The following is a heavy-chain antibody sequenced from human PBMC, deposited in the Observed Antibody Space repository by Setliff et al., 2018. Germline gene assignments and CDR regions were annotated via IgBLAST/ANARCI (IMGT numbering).Heavy chain of an antibody. CDR1: GDSIDTDI. J-gene: IGHJ4*02. D-gene: IGHD1-26*01. Sequence: ETLSLTCTVSGDSIDTDIWWSWVRQSPGKGLEWVSSISSSSSYIYYADSVKGRFTISRDNAKNSLYLQMKSLRAEDMGVYYCARDGVGVGATDFDYWGQGTLVTVSS. V-gene: IGHV3-21*01. CDR2: ISSSSSYI. CDR3: ARDGVGVGATDFDY.